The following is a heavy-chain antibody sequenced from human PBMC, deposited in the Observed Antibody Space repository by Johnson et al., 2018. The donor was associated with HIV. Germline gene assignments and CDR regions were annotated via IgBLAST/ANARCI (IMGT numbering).Heavy chain of an antibody. CDR3: AKGESSSSEPDAFDI. Sequence: VQLVESGRGLVQPGGSLRLSCAASGFTVSNNYMNWVRQTPGKGLEWVSVVHRDGRLYYADSVKGRFTISRDNSKNTLYLQMNSLRADDTAVYYCAKGESSSSEPDAFDIWGQGTMVTVSS. V-gene: IGHV3-66*02. CDR1: GFTVSNNY. CDR2: VHRDGRL. D-gene: IGHD6-6*01. J-gene: IGHJ3*02.